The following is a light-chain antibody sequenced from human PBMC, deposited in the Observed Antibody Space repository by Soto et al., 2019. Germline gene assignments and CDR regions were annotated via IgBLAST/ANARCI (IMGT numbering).Light chain of an antibody. CDR3: ISYTSSSSLGV. J-gene: IGLJ2*01. CDR2: EVS. Sequence: QSVLTQPASVSGSPGQSITLSCTGTSSDVGGYNYVSWYQQHPGKAPKLMIYEVSNRPSGVSNRFSGSKSGNTASLTISGLQAEDEADYYCISYTSSSSLGVFGGGTKLTVL. V-gene: IGLV2-14*01. CDR1: SSDVGGYNY.